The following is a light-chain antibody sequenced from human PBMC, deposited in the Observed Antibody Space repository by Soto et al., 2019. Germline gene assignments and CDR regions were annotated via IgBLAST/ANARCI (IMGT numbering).Light chain of an antibody. Sequence: EIVMTQSPATLSVSPGERATLSCRASQSVNSNLAWYQQKPGQAPRLLIYGASTRATGIPARFSGSGSGTEFTLTISGLQSEDFAVYYCQQYNNWPQGTLGQGTKVEIK. V-gene: IGKV3-15*01. CDR3: QQYNNWPQGT. CDR2: GAS. J-gene: IGKJ1*01. CDR1: QSVNSN.